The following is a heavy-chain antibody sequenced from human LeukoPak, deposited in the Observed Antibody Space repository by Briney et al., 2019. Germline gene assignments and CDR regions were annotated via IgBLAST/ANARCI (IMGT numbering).Heavy chain of an antibody. CDR1: GGIFISYA. V-gene: IGHV1-69*01. CDR2: IFISFGTA. CDR3: ASGGVKPWLVYYYYMDV. Sequence: SVKVSCQASGGIFISYAISWVRQAPGQGLAWMGGIFISFGTANYAQTFHGRVTITADESTSTAYMELSSLRSEDTAVYYCASGGVKPWLVYYYYMDVWGKGTTVTVSS. D-gene: IGHD6-19*01. J-gene: IGHJ6*03.